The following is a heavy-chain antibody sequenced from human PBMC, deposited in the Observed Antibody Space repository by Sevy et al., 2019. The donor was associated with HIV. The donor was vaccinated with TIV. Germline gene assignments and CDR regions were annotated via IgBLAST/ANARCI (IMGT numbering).Heavy chain of an antibody. CDR3: ARDNSGSYSNFDY. CDR2: INPNSGGT. V-gene: IGHV1-2*02. D-gene: IGHD1-26*01. Sequence: ASVNVSCKASGYTFTGYYMHWVRQAPGQGLEWMGWINPNSGGTNYAQKFQGRVTMTRDTSISTAYMELSRLRSDDTAVYYCARDNSGSYSNFDYWGQGTLVTVSS. CDR1: GYTFTGYY. J-gene: IGHJ4*02.